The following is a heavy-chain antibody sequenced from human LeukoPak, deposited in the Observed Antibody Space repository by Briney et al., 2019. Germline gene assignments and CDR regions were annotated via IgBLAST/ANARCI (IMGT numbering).Heavy chain of an antibody. Sequence: GGSLRLSCAASGFTFSSYGMPWVRQAPGKGLEWVAVIWYDGSNKYYADSVKGRFTISRDNSKNTLYLQMNSLRAEDTAVYYCARDSRGYYDFWSGFDPSSSYFDYWGQGTLVTVSS. CDR1: GFTFSSYG. V-gene: IGHV3-33*01. D-gene: IGHD3-3*01. CDR3: ARDSRGYYDFWSGFDPSSSYFDY. J-gene: IGHJ4*02. CDR2: IWYDGSNK.